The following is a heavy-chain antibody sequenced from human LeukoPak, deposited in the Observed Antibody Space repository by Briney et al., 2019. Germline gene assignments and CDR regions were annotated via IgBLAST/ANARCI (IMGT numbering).Heavy chain of an antibody. V-gene: IGHV3-30*02. CDR2: IQYNGNNK. CDR1: GFTFNNFG. Sequence: PGGSLRLSCAASGFTFNNFGMHWVRQAPGKGLEWVTFIQYNGNNKYYADSVKGRFTISRDNSKNTLYLQTNSLRVEDTAVYYCAKDNRNYYIDYWGQGTLVTVSS. CDR3: AKDNRNYYIDY. D-gene: IGHD3-10*01. J-gene: IGHJ4*02.